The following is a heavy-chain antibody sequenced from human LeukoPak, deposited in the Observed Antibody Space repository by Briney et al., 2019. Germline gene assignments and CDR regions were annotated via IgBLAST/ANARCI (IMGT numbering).Heavy chain of an antibody. CDR1: GGSISSSNW. Sequence: PSETLSLTCAVSGGSISSSNWWGWVRQPPGKGLEWIGEIYHSGSTNYTPSLKSRVTISVDKSKNPFSLKLSSVTAAAPAVFYCAWVGCGKTTGGFDIGGKGPRVTVSS. J-gene: IGHJ3*02. CDR2: IYHSGST. CDR3: AWVGCGKTTGGFDI. D-gene: IGHD1-26*01. V-gene: IGHV4-4*02.